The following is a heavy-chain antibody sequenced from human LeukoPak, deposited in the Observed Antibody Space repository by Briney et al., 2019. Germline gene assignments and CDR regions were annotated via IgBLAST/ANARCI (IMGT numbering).Heavy chain of an antibody. V-gene: IGHV4-34*01. D-gene: IGHD3-10*01. CDR2: INHSGST. J-gene: IGHJ4*02. CDR1: GGSFSGYY. Sequence: SKTLSLTCAVYGGSFSGYYWSWIRQPPGKGLEWIGEINHSGSTNYNPSLKSRVTISVDTSKNQFSLKLSSVTAADTAVYYCARGTGGSGSSGIDYWGQGTLVTVSS. CDR3: ARGTGGSGSSGIDY.